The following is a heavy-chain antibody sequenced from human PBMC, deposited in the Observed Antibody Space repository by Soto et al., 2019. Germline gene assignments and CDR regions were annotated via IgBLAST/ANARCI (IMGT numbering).Heavy chain of an antibody. D-gene: IGHD3-16*01. CDR1: GFTFDDNV. Sequence: HPGGSLRLSCAVSGFTFDDNVMHWVRQAPEKGLEWVSGINWKSDIGYADSVKGRFTISRDNAENSLYLQMSSLRAEDTALYYCAISQDRGGRTTFIYWGQGTQVTVSS. CDR3: AISQDRGGRTTFIY. CDR2: INWKSDI. J-gene: IGHJ4*02. V-gene: IGHV3-9*01.